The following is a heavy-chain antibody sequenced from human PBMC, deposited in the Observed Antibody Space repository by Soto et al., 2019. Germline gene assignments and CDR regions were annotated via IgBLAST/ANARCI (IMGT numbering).Heavy chain of an antibody. J-gene: IGHJ6*02. CDR3: ARDYRASYPAYYYYGMDV. V-gene: IGHV4-59*12. D-gene: IGHD3-16*02. CDR1: GGSISSYY. Sequence: SETLSLTCPVSGGSISSYYWSWIRQPPGKGLEWIGYIYYSGSTNYNPSLKSRVTISVDTSRNQFSLTLSSMTAADTAVYYCARDYRASYPAYYYYGMDVWGQGTTVTVSS. CDR2: IYYSGST.